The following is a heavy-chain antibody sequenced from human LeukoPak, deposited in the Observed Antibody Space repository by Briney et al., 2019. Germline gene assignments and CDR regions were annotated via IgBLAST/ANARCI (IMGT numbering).Heavy chain of an antibody. V-gene: IGHV4-38-2*02. J-gene: IGHJ5*02. CDR3: ARGGYDYVWGSYRYGVWFDP. D-gene: IGHD3-16*02. CDR1: GYSISSGYY. CDR2: IYHSGNT. Sequence: SETLSLTCSVSGYSISSGYYWAWIRQPPGKGLQWIGNIYHSGNTYYNPSLKSRLTISVDTSKNQFSLKLSSVTAADTAVYYCARGGYDYVWGSYRYGVWFDPWGQGTLVTVSS.